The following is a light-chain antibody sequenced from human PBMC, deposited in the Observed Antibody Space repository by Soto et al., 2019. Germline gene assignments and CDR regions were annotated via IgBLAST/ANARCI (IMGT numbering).Light chain of an antibody. Sequence: EIVLTQSPGTLSLSPGERATLSCRTSQSVSSTYLAWYQQKVGQAPRLLIYGASSRAIGIPDRFSGSGSGTEFTLTISRLEPEDFAVYYCQQYGGSSWTFGQGTKVDI. CDR2: GAS. CDR1: QSVSSTY. CDR3: QQYGGSSWT. V-gene: IGKV3-20*01. J-gene: IGKJ1*01.